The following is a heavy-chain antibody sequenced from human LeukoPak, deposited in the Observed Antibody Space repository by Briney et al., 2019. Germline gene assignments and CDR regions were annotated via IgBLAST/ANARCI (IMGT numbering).Heavy chain of an antibody. J-gene: IGHJ1*01. CDR2: IYPGDSET. Sequence: GESLKISCRGSGYRFTNYRIAWVRQMPGKGLEWMGIIYPGDSETTYSPSFQGQVTISVDKSINTAYLQWSSLRTSDTAMYYCARLDEDFYYDGSGFYFWGQGTLVTVSP. V-gene: IGHV5-51*01. CDR3: ARLDEDFYYDGSGFYF. D-gene: IGHD3-22*01. CDR1: GYRFTNYR.